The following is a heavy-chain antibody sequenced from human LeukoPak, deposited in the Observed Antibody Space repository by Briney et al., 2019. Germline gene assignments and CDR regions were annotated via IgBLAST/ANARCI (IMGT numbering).Heavy chain of an antibody. CDR2: IYYSGST. D-gene: IGHD6-25*01. CDR1: GGSISDSNYY. J-gene: IGHJ5*02. V-gene: IGHV4-39*01. CDR3: ARQSTIAAAKIDP. Sequence: KPSETLSLTCTVSGGSISDSNYYWGWIRQPPGRGLEWIANIYYSGSTYYSPSLKSRVTVSVDTSKNQFSLKLSSVAAADTAIYYCARQSTIAAAKIDPWGLGSLVTVSS.